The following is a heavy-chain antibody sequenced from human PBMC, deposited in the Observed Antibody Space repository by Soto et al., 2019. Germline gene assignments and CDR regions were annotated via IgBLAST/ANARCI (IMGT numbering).Heavy chain of an antibody. Sequence: SETLSLTCPVSGWSLSIYYLGWVRQPAGEGLEWIGRIYTSGSTNYNPSLKSRVTMSVDTSKNQFSLKLSSVTAADTAVYYCARVRYYYDSSGYQNWFDPWGQGTLVTVSS. J-gene: IGHJ5*02. D-gene: IGHD3-22*01. CDR3: ARVRYYYDSSGYQNWFDP. CDR1: GWSLSIYY. V-gene: IGHV4-4*07. CDR2: IYTSGST.